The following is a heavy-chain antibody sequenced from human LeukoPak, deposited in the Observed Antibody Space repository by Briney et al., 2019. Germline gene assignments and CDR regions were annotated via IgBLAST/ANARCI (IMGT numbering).Heavy chain of an antibody. Sequence: SESLSLTCAVYGGSFGGYYWRWIRQPPGRGLEWIGEINHSGGTNYNRSLKARVTISGDTSKEQFSLKLSSVAVAATAVDYGAKSDGSGLIRICGRGTMVTVSS. J-gene: IGHJ3*02. D-gene: IGHD3-22*01. CDR3: AKSDGSGLIRI. CDR1: GGSFGGYY. CDR2: INHSGGT. V-gene: IGHV4-34*01.